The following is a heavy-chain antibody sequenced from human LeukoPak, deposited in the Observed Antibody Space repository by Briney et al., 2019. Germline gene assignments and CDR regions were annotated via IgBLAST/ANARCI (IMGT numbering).Heavy chain of an antibody. CDR1: RFTFSSYA. CDR3: ARYSSAWGTPDN. Sequence: GGSLRLSCAASRFTFSSYAMSWVRQAPGKGLEWVSAVSSSGGDTYYADSVKGRFTISRDNSKNTLSLQVNSLRAVDTAVYYCARYSSAWGTPDNWGQGTLVTVSS. CDR2: VSSSGGDT. D-gene: IGHD6-19*01. V-gene: IGHV3-23*01. J-gene: IGHJ4*02.